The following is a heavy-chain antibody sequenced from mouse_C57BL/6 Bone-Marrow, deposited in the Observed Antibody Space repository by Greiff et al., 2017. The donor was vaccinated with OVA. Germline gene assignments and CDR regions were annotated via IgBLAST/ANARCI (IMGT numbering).Heavy chain of an antibody. CDR2: ISYSGST. V-gene: IGHV3-8*01. D-gene: IGHD2-14*01. J-gene: IGHJ2*01. Sequence: EVQLQESGPGLAKPSQTLSLTCSVTGYSITSDYWNWIRKFPGNKLEYMGYISYSGSTYYNPSPKSRIPITRDTSKNQYYRQLNAVTTEDTATYCGARDVPGYDDGWYYCDYWGQGTTLTVSS. CDR3: ARDVPGYDDGWYYCDY. CDR1: GYSITSDY.